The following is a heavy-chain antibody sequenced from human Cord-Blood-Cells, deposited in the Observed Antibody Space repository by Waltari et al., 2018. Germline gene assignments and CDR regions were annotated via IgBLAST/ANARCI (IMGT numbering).Heavy chain of an antibody. CDR2: IYYSGST. V-gene: IGHV4-30-4*08. CDR3: ASLRRDYSNFDY. Sequence: QVQLQESGPGLVKPSQTLSLPCTVPGGSISRGAYYWSWIRQPPGKGLEWIGYIYYSGSTYYNPSLKSRVTISVDTSKNQFSLKLSSVTAADTAVYYCASLRRDYSNFDYWGQGTLVTVSS. J-gene: IGHJ4*02. CDR1: GGSISRGAYY. D-gene: IGHD4-4*01.